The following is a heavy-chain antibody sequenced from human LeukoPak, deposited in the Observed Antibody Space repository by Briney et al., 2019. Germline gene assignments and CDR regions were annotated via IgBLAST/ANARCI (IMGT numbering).Heavy chain of an antibody. CDR3: ARDSTPNGDYAFDI. J-gene: IGHJ3*02. Sequence: KPSETLSLTCTVSGGSISSYYWSWIRQPPGKGLEWIGYIYYSGSTNYNPSLKSRVTISVDTSKNQFPLKLSSVTAADTAVYYCARDSTPNGDYAFDIWGQGTMVTVSS. D-gene: IGHD4-17*01. V-gene: IGHV4-59*01. CDR2: IYYSGST. CDR1: GGSISSYY.